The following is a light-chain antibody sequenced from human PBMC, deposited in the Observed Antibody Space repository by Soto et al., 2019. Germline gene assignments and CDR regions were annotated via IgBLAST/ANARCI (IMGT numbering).Light chain of an antibody. CDR3: QSYDSSFVL. J-gene: IGLJ2*01. Sequence: FMLTQPHSVSESPGETVTISCTRTSGGIASNYVQWYQQRPGSAPTIVIYDHNQRPSGVPDRFSGSTDGSSNSASLTISGLQTEDEADYYCQSYDSSFVLFGGGTKLTVL. CDR2: DHN. CDR1: SGGIASNY. V-gene: IGLV6-57*04.